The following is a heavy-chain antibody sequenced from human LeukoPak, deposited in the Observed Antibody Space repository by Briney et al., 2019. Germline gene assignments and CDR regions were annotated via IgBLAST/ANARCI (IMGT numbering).Heavy chain of an antibody. CDR1: GFTFSNHA. CDR3: AKVASNSGKGGAFDI. V-gene: IGHV3-23*01. CDR2: ISGYCGDT. Sequence: GGSLRLSCAASGFTFSNHAMSWVRQAPGKGLEWVSSISGYCGDTYSTDSVKRRFTISRDNSKNTLYLQMNSLRAEDTAIYYCAKVASNSGKGGAFDIWGQGTMVTVSS. D-gene: IGHD6-19*01. J-gene: IGHJ3*02.